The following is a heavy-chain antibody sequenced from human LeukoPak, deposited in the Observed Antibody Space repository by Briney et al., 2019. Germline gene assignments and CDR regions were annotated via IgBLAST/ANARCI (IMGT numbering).Heavy chain of an antibody. CDR2: ISYDGSNK. J-gene: IGHJ4*02. V-gene: IGHV3-30*04. Sequence: PGGSLRLSCAASGFTFSSYEMNWVRQAPGKGLEWVAVISYDGSNKYYADSVKGRFTISRDNSKNSLYLQMNSLRAEDTALYYCAKDRDYDILTAPFDYWGQGTLVTVSS. CDR3: AKDRDYDILTAPFDY. CDR1: GFTFSSYE. D-gene: IGHD3-9*01.